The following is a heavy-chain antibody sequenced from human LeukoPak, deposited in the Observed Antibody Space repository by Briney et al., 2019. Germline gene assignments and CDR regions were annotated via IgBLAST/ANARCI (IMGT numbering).Heavy chain of an antibody. V-gene: IGHV5-51*01. CDR2: IYPGNSDT. J-gene: IGHJ4*02. D-gene: IGHD6-13*01. Sequence: GASLKISCKGSGSRFTNYWIGWVRQMPGRGLEGVGIIYPGNSDTRYSPSFQGQVTISADKSITTAYLQWSSLKASDTAMYYCARQGISPGSWYYSDYWGQGTLVTVSS. CDR3: ARQGISPGSWYYSDY. CDR1: GSRFTNYW.